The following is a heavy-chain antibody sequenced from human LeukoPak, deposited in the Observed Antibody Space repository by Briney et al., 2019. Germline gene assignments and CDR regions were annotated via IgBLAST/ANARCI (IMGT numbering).Heavy chain of an antibody. J-gene: IGHJ4*02. D-gene: IGHD3-22*01. V-gene: IGHV3-23*01. CDR3: ANDRLYDSSGYFDY. CDR2: ISGGGGST. Sequence: PSETLSLTCTVSGGSIISSTYYWGWIRQSPGKGLEWVSAISGGGGSTYYADSVKGRFTISRDNSKNTLYLQMNSLRAEDTAVYYCANDRLYDSSGYFDYWGQGTLVTVSS. CDR1: GGSIISSTYY.